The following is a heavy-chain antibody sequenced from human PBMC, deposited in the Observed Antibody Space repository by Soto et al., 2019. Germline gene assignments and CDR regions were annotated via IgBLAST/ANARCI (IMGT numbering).Heavy chain of an antibody. CDR1: GGSISSSSYY. Sequence: QLQLQESGPGLVKPSETLSLTCTVSGGSISSSSYYWGWIRQPPGKGLEWIGSIYYSGSTYYNPSLKSRVTISVDTSKNQFSLKLSSVTAADTAVYYCARHYSIAVAGTRGRKNWFDPWGQGTLVTVSS. CDR3: ARHYSIAVAGTRGRKNWFDP. D-gene: IGHD6-19*01. V-gene: IGHV4-39*01. J-gene: IGHJ5*02. CDR2: IYYSGST.